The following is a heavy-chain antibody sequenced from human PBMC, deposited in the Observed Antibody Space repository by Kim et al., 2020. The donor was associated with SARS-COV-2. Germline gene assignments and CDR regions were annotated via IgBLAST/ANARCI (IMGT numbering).Heavy chain of an antibody. CDR1: GYTLTELS. D-gene: IGHD1-26*01. Sequence: ASVKVSCKVSGYTLTELSMHWVRQAPGKGLEWMGGFDPEDDETIYAQKFQGRVTMTEDTSTDTAYMELSSLRSEDTAVYYCATIYIVGATMHFDYWGQGTLVTVSS. CDR2: FDPEDDET. J-gene: IGHJ4*02. CDR3: ATIYIVGATMHFDY. V-gene: IGHV1-24*01.